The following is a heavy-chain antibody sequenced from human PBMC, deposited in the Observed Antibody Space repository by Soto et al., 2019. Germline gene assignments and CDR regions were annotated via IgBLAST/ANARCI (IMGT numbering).Heavy chain of an antibody. Sequence: QLQLQESGPGLVKPSETLSLTCIVSGGSMSSSSDYWGWIRQPPGKGLEWIGSVYYSGSTSHNPSLKSRVTISVDTSKNQISLKMSSVTAADTAVYYCARHHGKSSGRRWFDPWGQGTLVTVSS. CDR1: GGSMSSSSDY. D-gene: IGHD3-10*01. V-gene: IGHV4-39*01. J-gene: IGHJ5*02. CDR3: ARHHGKSSGRRWFDP. CDR2: VYYSGST.